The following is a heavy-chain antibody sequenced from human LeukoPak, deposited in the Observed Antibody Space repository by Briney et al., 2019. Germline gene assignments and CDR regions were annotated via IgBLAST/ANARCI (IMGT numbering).Heavy chain of an antibody. J-gene: IGHJ4*02. CDR1: GGSFSGYY. Sequence: SETLSLTCAVYGGSFSGYYWSWIRQPPGKGLEWIGEINHSGSTNYNPSLKSRVTISVDTSKNQFSLKLSSVTAADTAVYYCARDSSSWSYHHDYWGQGTLVTVSS. V-gene: IGHV4-34*01. D-gene: IGHD6-13*01. CDR2: INHSGST. CDR3: ARDSSSWSYHHDY.